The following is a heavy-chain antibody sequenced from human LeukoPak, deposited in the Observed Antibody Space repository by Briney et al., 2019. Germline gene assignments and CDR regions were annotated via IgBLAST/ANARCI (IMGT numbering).Heavy chain of an antibody. CDR3: ARVDGSYWGSDY. CDR1: GFTVSSNY. J-gene: IGHJ4*02. V-gene: IGHV3-53*01. D-gene: IGHD1-26*01. CDR2: ICSGGST. Sequence: GGSLRLSCAASGFTVSSNYMSWVRQAPGKGLEWVSVICSGGSTYYADSVKGRFTISRDNSKNTLYLQMNSLRAEDTAVYYCARVDGSYWGSDYWGQGTLVTVSS.